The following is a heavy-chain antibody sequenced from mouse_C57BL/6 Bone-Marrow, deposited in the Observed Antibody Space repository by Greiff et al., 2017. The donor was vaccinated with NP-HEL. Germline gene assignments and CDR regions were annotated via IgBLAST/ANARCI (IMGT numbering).Heavy chain of an antibody. V-gene: IGHV1-47*01. J-gene: IGHJ3*01. CDR1: GFTFTTYP. CDR3: ARHYGSSWGFAY. D-gene: IGHD1-1*01. Sequence: VKVVESGAELVKPGASVKMSCKASGFTFTTYPIEWMKQNHGKSLEWIGNFHPYNDDTKYNEKFKGKATLTVEKSSSTVYLELSRLTSDDSAVYYCARHYGSSWGFAYWGQGTLVTVSA. CDR2: FHPYNDDT.